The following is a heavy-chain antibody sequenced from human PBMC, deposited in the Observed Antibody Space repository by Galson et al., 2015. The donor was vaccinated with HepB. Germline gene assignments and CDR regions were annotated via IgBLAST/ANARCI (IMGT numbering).Heavy chain of an antibody. CDR3: VRDRRYCTIGVCRKVYYGMDV. CDR1: GLTFSSYG. J-gene: IGHJ6*02. V-gene: IGHV3-30*03. CDR2: ISYDGSNK. D-gene: IGHD2-8*01. Sequence: SLRLSCAASGLTFSSYGMHWVRQAPGKGLEWVAVISYDGSNKYYADSVKGRFTISRDNSKNTLYLQMNSLRAEDTAVYYCVRDRRYCTIGVCRKVYYGMDVWGQGTTVTVSS.